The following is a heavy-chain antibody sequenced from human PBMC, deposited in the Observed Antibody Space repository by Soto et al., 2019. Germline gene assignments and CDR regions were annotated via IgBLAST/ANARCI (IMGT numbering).Heavy chain of an antibody. CDR2: IYYSGST. V-gene: IGHV4-39*01. J-gene: IGHJ6*02. Sequence: QLQLQESGPRLVKPSETLSLTCSVSGGSISSSSYSWGWIRQPPGKGLEWIGTIYYSGSTHYNPSLVGRVAISADTPNTPLSLRLSSVTAADTAVYYCGRQPGHCGSTSCFGYYSVDVWGQGTTGTVS. CDR1: GGSISSSSYS. D-gene: IGHD2-2*01. CDR3: GRQPGHCGSTSCFGYYSVDV.